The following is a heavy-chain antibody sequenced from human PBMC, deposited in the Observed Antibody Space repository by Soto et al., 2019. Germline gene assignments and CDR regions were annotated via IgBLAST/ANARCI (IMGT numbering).Heavy chain of an antibody. D-gene: IGHD1-20*01. CDR2: IKPDGSEQ. CDR3: ARGNWNYYYGFDV. J-gene: IGHJ6*02. Sequence: EVQLVESGGGLVQPGDSLRLSCAASEFTFDKYYMTWVRQAPGKGPEWVANIKPDGSEQYYVDSVKGRFTISRDNANNSLYLQMNSLRAEDTAVYFCARGNWNYYYGFDVWGQGTTVTVSS. CDR1: EFTFDKYY. V-gene: IGHV3-7*01.